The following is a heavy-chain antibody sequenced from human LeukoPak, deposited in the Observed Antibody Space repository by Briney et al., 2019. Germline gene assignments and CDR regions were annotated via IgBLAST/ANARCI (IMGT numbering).Heavy chain of an antibody. Sequence: GGSLRLSCAASGFTFSSYSMNWVRQAPGKGLEWVSYISSSSSHIYSADSVKGRFPISRDNTKNSLYLQMNSLRAEDTAVYYCARYSYGLDYWGQGTLVIVSS. J-gene: IGHJ4*02. D-gene: IGHD5-18*01. CDR2: ISSSSSHI. V-gene: IGHV3-21*01. CDR1: GFTFSSYS. CDR3: ARYSYGLDY.